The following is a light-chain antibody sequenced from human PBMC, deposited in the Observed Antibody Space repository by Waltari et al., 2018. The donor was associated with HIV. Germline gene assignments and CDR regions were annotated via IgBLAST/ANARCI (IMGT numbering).Light chain of an antibody. J-gene: IGLJ3*02. Sequence: QSALTQPASVSGSPGQSIVISCTGTSDDVGYYNHVSWYQQHPGKVPKLVIYDVTSRPSGVSNRFSGSKSGNTASLTISGLRADDEADYYCSSYVGSSTSWLFGGGTKLTV. CDR1: SDDVGYYNH. V-gene: IGLV2-14*03. CDR2: DVT. CDR3: SSYVGSSTSWL.